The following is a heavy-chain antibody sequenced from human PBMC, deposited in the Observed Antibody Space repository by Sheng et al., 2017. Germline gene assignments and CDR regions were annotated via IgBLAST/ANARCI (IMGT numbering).Heavy chain of an antibody. D-gene: IGHD1-26*01. Sequence: EVQLVESGGDLVQPGGSLRISCAASGFIFSNYWMAWVRQAPGKGPEWVANIKQDGSEKNXVDSVKGRFTISRDNAKNSLSLHMNSLRSEESAVYYCARDAGGVLDSWGQGTLV. CDR3: ARDAGGVLDS. CDR1: GFIFSNYW. J-gene: IGHJ4*02. V-gene: IGHV3-7*01. CDR2: IKQDGSEK.